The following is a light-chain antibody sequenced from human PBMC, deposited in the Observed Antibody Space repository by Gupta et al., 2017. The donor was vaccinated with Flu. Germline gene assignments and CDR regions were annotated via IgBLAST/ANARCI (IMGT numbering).Light chain of an antibody. V-gene: IGKV3-20*01. CDR1: QTVSNNY. CDR3: QQYDTSPLT. Sequence: ERGTLSFRASQTVSNNYVAWYQQKPGQTPRLLIYGASIRATGIPDRFSGSGSWTDFTLTISSLEPEDFAVYYCQQYDTSPLTFGGGTKVEIK. J-gene: IGKJ4*01. CDR2: GAS.